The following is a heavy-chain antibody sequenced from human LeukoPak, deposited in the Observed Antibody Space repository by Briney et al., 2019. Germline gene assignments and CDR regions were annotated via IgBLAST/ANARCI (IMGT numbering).Heavy chain of an antibody. D-gene: IGHD6-19*01. CDR3: GRLARNAWYAVDY. V-gene: IGHV3-21*01. CDR2: FGTRSTSV. J-gene: IGHJ4*02. CDR1: GFTFSGYS. Sequence: GGSLRLSCTASGFTFSGYSMNWIRQAPGKGLEWVSSFGTRSTSVYHAGSVKGRFAISRDNAKNSLYLQINSLRAEDTALYYCGRLARNAWYAVDYWGQGTLVTVSS.